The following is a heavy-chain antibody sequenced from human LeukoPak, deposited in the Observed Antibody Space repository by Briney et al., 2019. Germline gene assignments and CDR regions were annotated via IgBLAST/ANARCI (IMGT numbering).Heavy chain of an antibody. D-gene: IGHD3-10*01. J-gene: IGHJ4*02. Sequence: PGGSLRLSCAASEFTFSSYAMSWVRQAQGKGLEWVSAISGSGGSTYYADSVKGRFTISRDNSKNTLYLQMNSLRAEDTAVYYCAKDLAAHDGITMVRGPSDYWGQGTLVTVSS. CDR2: ISGSGGST. CDR3: AKDLAAHDGITMVRGPSDY. CDR1: EFTFSSYA. V-gene: IGHV3-23*01.